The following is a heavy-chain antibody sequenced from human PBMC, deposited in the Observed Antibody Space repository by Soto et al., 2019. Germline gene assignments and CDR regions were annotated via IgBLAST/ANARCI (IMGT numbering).Heavy chain of an antibody. D-gene: IGHD3-3*02. J-gene: IGHJ3*02. Sequence: QVQLVESGGGVVQPGRSLRLSCAASGFTFSSYGMHWVRQAPGKGLVWVAVISYDGSNKYYADSVKGRFTISRDNSKNTLYLQMNSLRAEDTAVYYCAKVRVGFLEWGYDAFDIWGQGTMVTVSS. CDR2: ISYDGSNK. CDR1: GFTFSSYG. V-gene: IGHV3-30*18. CDR3: AKVRVGFLEWGYDAFDI.